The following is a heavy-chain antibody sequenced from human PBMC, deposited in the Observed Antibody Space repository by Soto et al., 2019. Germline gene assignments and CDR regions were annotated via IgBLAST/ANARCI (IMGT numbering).Heavy chain of an antibody. J-gene: IGHJ4*02. Sequence: ASVKVSCKASGYTFSGYYMHWVRQAPGRGLEWMGWINANSGGTNSAQKFQGRVTMTRDTSISTAYMELSRLKSDDTAVYYCARDVTSVDFFDYWGQGTLVTVSS. V-gene: IGHV1-2*02. D-gene: IGHD4-17*01. CDR1: GYTFSGYY. CDR2: INANSGGT. CDR3: ARDVTSVDFFDY.